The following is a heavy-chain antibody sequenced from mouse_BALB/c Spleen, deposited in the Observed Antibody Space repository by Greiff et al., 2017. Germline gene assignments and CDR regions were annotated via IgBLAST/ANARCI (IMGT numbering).Heavy chain of an antibody. CDR2: ISSGGSYT. Sequence: EVKLVESGGGLVQPGGSLKLSCAASGFTFSSYGMSWVRQTPDKRLELVATISSGGSYTYYPDSVKGRFTISRDNAKNALYLQMSSLKSEDTAMYYCARQDDYDGAWFAYWGQGTLVTVSA. D-gene: IGHD2-4*01. J-gene: IGHJ3*01. CDR1: GFTFSSYG. V-gene: IGHV5-6*03. CDR3: ARQDDYDGAWFAY.